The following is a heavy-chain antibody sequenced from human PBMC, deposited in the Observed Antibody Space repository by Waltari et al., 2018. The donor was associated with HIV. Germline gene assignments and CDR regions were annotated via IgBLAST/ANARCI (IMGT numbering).Heavy chain of an antibody. Sequence: QVQLVQSGAEVKKPGASVKVSCKASGYTFSTYDINWVGPATGQGLEWMGWMNPNSGNTGYAQKFQGRVNMTRNSSIRTAYMELSSLRSDDTAMYYCSRGLHCTATSCLLYHGMDVWGQGTAVSVSS. D-gene: IGHD2-2*01. J-gene: IGHJ6*02. CDR1: GYTFSTYD. V-gene: IGHV1-8*01. CDR3: SRGLHCTATSCLLYHGMDV. CDR2: MNPNSGNT.